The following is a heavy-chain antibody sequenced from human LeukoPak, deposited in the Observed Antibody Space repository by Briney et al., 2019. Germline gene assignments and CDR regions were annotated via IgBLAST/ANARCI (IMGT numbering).Heavy chain of an antibody. D-gene: IGHD2-8*02. CDR3: ARPPVSGGYYFDY. J-gene: IGHJ4*02. CDR2: IYYSGST. CDR1: GGSISSSSYY. V-gene: IGHV4-39*01. Sequence: SETLSLTCTVSGGSISSSSYYWGWIRQPPGTGLEWIGSIYYSGSTYYNPSLKSRVTISVDTSKNQFSLKLSSVTAADTAVYYCARPPVSGGYYFDYWGQGTLVTVSS.